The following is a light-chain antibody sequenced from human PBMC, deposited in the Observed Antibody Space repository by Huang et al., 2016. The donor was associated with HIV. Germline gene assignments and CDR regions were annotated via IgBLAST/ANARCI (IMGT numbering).Light chain of an antibody. Sequence: DIQMTQSPSSLSACVGDRVTVTCRASQGISNYVAWYQQKPGKVPKLLIDAASTLQSGVPSRCSGSGSGTDFTLTISSLQPEDVATYYCQKYNSVPFTFGPGTKVDIK. CDR3: QKYNSVPFT. CDR1: QGISNY. J-gene: IGKJ3*01. CDR2: AAS. V-gene: IGKV1-27*01.